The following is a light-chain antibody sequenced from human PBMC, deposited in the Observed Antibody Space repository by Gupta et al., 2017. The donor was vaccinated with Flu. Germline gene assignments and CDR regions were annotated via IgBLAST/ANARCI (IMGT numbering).Light chain of an antibody. Sequence: VLTQPPSASVAPGQTATVTCRKTNIGSTSVHWYQQKPGQAPVMVVYNDGDRPSGIPERFSGANSGTTATLYITRVEAGEEADYYWKAWESARNHRVFGGGTTVTVL. CDR1: NIGSTS. J-gene: IGLJ3*02. CDR3: KAWESARNHRV. V-gene: IGLV3-21*02. CDR2: NDG.